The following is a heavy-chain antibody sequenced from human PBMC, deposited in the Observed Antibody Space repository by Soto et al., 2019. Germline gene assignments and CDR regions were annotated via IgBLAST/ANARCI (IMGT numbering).Heavy chain of an antibody. D-gene: IGHD1-26*01. Sequence: GGSLRLSCAASGFTFSSYWMSWVRQAPGKGLEWVANIKQDGSERYYVDSVKGRFAISRDNAKNSLYLQMNSLRAEDTAVYYCARSSGTYSALVVYWGQGTLVTVSS. CDR2: IKQDGSER. CDR3: ARSSGTYSALVVY. J-gene: IGHJ4*02. CDR1: GFTFSSYW. V-gene: IGHV3-7*04.